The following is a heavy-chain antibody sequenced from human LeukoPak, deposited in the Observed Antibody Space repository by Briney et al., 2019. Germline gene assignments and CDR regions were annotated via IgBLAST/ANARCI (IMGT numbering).Heavy chain of an antibody. V-gene: IGHV4-4*02. J-gene: IGHJ6*03. CDR3: ARVSPGPWNGSNYYYYMDV. CDR1: GGSISSSNW. D-gene: IGHD2-15*01. Sequence: SETLSLTCAVSGGSISSSNWWSWVRQPPGKGLEWIGEIYHSGSTNYNPSLKSRVTISVDKSKNQFSLKLSSVTAADTAVYYCARVSPGPWNGSNYYYYMDVWGKGTTVTISS. CDR2: IYHSGST.